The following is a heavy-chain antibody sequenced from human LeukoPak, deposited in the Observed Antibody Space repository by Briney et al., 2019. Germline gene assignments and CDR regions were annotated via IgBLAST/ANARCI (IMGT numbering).Heavy chain of an antibody. CDR2: INGYGSST. V-gene: IGHV3-74*01. CDR3: ARDAPGNTALDY. J-gene: IGHJ4*02. D-gene: IGHD5-18*01. Sequence: GGSLRLSCAASGFTFISYWMHWVRQAPGKRLVWVSRINGYGSSTDFADSVKGRFTISRDNAKNTLYLQMNSLRAEDTAVYYCARDAPGNTALDYWGQGTLVTVSS. CDR1: GFTFISYW.